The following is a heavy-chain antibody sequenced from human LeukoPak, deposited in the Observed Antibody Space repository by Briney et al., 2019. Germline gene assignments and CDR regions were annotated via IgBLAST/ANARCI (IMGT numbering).Heavy chain of an antibody. V-gene: IGHV1-8*01. J-gene: IGHJ4*02. CDR2: MNPNSANT. Sequence: GASVKVSCKASGYTFTSYDINWVRQATGQGLEWMGWMNPNSANTGYAQKFQGRVTMTRNTSVSTAYMELSSLRSEDTAVYYCARAIKYYYDSSGYYAYYFDYWGQGTLVTVFS. CDR1: GYTFTSYD. CDR3: ARAIKYYYDSSGYYAYYFDY. D-gene: IGHD3-22*01.